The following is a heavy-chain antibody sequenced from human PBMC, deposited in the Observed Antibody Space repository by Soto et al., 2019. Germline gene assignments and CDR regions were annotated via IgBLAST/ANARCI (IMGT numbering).Heavy chain of an antibody. D-gene: IGHD3-22*01. V-gene: IGHV6-1*01. J-gene: IGHJ6*02. CDR1: VDSVSSNSAA. CDR3: ARAAYYYDSSVYTYYYYGMYV. Sequence: SQTLSLTCAISVDSVSSNSAAWNWIRQSPSRGLEWLGRTYYRSKWYNDYAVSVKSRITINPDTSKNQFSLQLNSVTPEDTAVYYCARAAYYYDSSVYTYYYYGMYVWGQGTTVTVPS. CDR2: TYYRSKWYN.